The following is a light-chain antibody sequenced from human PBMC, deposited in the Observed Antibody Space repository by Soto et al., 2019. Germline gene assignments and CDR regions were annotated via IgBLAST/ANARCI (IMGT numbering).Light chain of an antibody. V-gene: IGKV1-9*01. CDR3: QQLKFLPIS. CDR1: QAISNF. CDR2: AAS. Sequence: DIQLTQSPSFLSASAGDRVTITCRASQAISNFLACYQQKPGRAPKLLIYAASTLQSGVPSRFSGSGSETEFTHKISSLQPEYFANYNCQQLKFLPISFGRWTRLEIE. J-gene: IGKJ5*01.